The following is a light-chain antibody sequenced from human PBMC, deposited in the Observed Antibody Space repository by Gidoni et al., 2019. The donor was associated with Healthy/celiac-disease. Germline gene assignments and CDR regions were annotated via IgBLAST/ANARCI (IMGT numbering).Light chain of an antibody. CDR2: AAS. V-gene: IGKV1-39*01. J-gene: IGKJ1*01. CDR1: QSISSY. CDR3: QQSYSTPRT. Sequence: IQMTQSPSSLSASVGDRVTITCRASQSISSYLNWYQQKPGKAPKLLIYAASSLQSGVPSRFRGSRAGTDFTLTISSLQPEDFATYYCQQSYSTPRTFGQGTKVEIK.